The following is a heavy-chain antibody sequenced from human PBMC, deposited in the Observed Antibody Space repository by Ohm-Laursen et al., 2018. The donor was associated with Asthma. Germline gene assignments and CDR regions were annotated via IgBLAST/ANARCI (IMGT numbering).Heavy chain of an antibody. D-gene: IGHD3-10*01. V-gene: IGHV1-69*13. Sequence: SVKVSCKASGYTFTGYYMHWVRQAPGQGLEWMGGIIPIFGTANYAQKFQGRVTITADESTSTAYMELSSLRSEDTAVYYCARYYYGSGSSVFDPWGQGTLVTVSS. CDR1: GYTFTGYY. J-gene: IGHJ5*02. CDR2: IIPIFGTA. CDR3: ARYYYGSGSSVFDP.